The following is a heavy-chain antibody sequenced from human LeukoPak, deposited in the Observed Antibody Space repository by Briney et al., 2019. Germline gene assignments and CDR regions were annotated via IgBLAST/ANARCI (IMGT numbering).Heavy chain of an antibody. CDR1: GFTFSDYY. Sequence: GGSLRLSCAASGFTFSDYYMSWIRQAPGKGLEWVSYISSSSSYTNYADSVKGRFTISRDNAKNSLYLQMNSLRAEDTAVYYCAKDKRSTNYPRDAFDIWGQGTMVTVSS. CDR3: AKDKRSTNYPRDAFDI. V-gene: IGHV3-11*05. D-gene: IGHD4/OR15-4a*01. J-gene: IGHJ3*02. CDR2: ISSSSSYT.